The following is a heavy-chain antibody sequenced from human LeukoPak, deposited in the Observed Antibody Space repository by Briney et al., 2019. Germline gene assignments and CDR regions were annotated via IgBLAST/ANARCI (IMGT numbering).Heavy chain of an antibody. Sequence: PGGSLRLSCAAYGFTFKNFVMHWVRQAPGKGLVWVSRVNDDGRSTHYADYVKGRFTVSRDNAKNSLYLQLNSLRVEDTAVYYCAREGEMATAEYFQHWGQGTLVTVPS. CDR1: GFTFKNFV. CDR3: AREGEMATAEYFQH. V-gene: IGHV3-74*01. J-gene: IGHJ1*01. D-gene: IGHD5-24*01. CDR2: VNDDGRST.